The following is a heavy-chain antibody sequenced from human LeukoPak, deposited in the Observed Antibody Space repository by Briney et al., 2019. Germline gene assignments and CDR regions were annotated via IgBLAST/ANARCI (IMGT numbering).Heavy chain of an antibody. J-gene: IGHJ5*02. V-gene: IGHV1-18*01. D-gene: IGHD3-3*01. Sequence: ASVKVSCKASGYTFTSYGISWVRQAPGQGLEWMGWISAYNGNTNYAQKLQGRVTMTRDMSTSTVYMELSSLRSEDTAVYYCARGRITIFGVANNWFDPWGQGTLVTVSS. CDR2: ISAYNGNT. CDR3: ARGRITIFGVANNWFDP. CDR1: GYTFTSYG.